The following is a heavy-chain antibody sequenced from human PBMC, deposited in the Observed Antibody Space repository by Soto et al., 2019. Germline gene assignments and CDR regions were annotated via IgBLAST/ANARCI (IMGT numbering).Heavy chain of an antibody. CDR1: GGTFSSYT. CDR3: ASTITVTAYYMDV. Sequence: QVQLVQSGAEVKKPGSSVKVSCKASGGTFSSYTISWVRQAPGQGLEWMGRIIPILGIANYAQKFQGRVTITADKSTSTAYMELSSLRSEDTAVYYGASTITVTAYYMDVWGKGTTVTVSS. CDR2: IIPILGIA. D-gene: IGHD4-4*01. J-gene: IGHJ6*03. V-gene: IGHV1-69*02.